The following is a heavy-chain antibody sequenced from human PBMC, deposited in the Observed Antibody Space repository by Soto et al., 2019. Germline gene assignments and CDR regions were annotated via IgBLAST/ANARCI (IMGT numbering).Heavy chain of an antibody. CDR3: ATYGSGSYPHDAFDI. D-gene: IGHD3-10*01. CDR1: GFTFSSYA. CDR2: ISGSGGST. V-gene: IGHV3-23*01. Sequence: GGSLRLSCAASGFTFSSYAMSWVRQAPGKGLEWVSAISGSGGSTYYADSVKGRFTISRDSSKNTLYLQMNSLRAEDTAVYYCATYGSGSYPHDAFDIWGQGTMVTVSS. J-gene: IGHJ3*02.